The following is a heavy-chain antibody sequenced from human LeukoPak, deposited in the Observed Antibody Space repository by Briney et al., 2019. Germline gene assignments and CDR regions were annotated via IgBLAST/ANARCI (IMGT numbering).Heavy chain of an antibody. Sequence: ASVKVSCKLSGSSLHDLPIQWVRQAGTKGLEWMAGFDPENAEIVYAQKFQGSVTMTEDTSTDTAYLELTSLTSDDTALYYCATRGSDFWSGFDHWGQGTQVTVSS. CDR2: FDPENAEI. D-gene: IGHD3-3*01. CDR3: ATRGSDFWSGFDH. J-gene: IGHJ4*02. CDR1: GSSLHDLP. V-gene: IGHV1-24*01.